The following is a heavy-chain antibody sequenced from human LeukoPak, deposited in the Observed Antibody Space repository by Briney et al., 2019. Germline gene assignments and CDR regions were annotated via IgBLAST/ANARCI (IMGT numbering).Heavy chain of an antibody. V-gene: IGHV1-2*02. J-gene: IGHJ5*02. CDR2: IRAKSGHT. D-gene: IGHD3-3*01. CDR3: ARADFIDAGPYLIGP. Sequence: ASVTVTRTTSGYSFTDYYIHWVRLAPAQGLEWMGWIRAKSGHTSSSRKFQGRVTMTRDPSITTVYMDMAWPTSDDTAIYCWARADFIDAGPYLIGPWGQGTLVTVSS. CDR1: GYSFTDYY.